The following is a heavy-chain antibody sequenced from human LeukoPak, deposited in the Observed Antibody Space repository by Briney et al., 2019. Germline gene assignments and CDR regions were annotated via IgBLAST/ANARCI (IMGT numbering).Heavy chain of an antibody. CDR3: ARVTGSGYDWYYYMDV. CDR2: IYTSGST. D-gene: IGHD5-12*01. V-gene: IGHV4-4*07. Sequence: SETLSLICTVSGGSIGGYYWSWIRQPAGKGLEWIGRIYTSGSTNYNPSLKSRVTMSVDTSKKQFSLKLSSVTAADTAVYYCARVTGSGYDWYYYMDVWGKGTTATVSS. J-gene: IGHJ6*03. CDR1: GGSIGGYY.